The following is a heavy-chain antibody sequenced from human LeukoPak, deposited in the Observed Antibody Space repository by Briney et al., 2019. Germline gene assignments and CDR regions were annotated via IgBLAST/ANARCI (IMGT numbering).Heavy chain of an antibody. CDR2: ISYDGSNK. Sequence: GGSLRLSCAASGFTFSNAWMSWVRQAPGKGLEWVAVISYDGSNKYYADSVKGRFTISRDNSKNTLYLQMNSLRAEDTAVYYCARENGDYNGGFDYWGQGTLVTVSS. J-gene: IGHJ4*02. D-gene: IGHD4-17*01. CDR3: ARENGDYNGGFDY. V-gene: IGHV3-30*03. CDR1: GFTFSNAW.